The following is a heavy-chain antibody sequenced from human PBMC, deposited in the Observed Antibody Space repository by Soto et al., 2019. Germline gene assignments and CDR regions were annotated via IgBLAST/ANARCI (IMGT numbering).Heavy chain of an antibody. Sequence: ASVKVSCKASGYTFTSYDINWVRQATGQGLEWMGWMNPNSGNTGYAQKFQGRVTMTRNTSISTAYMELSSLRSEDTAVYYCARGSQSLDIVVVAFDYMDVWGKGTTVTVSS. CDR2: MNPNSGNT. CDR1: GYTFTSYD. J-gene: IGHJ6*03. CDR3: ARGSQSLDIVVVAFDYMDV. V-gene: IGHV1-8*01. D-gene: IGHD2-15*01.